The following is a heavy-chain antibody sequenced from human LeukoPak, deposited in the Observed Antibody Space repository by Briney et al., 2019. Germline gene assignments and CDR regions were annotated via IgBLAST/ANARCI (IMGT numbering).Heavy chain of an antibody. D-gene: IGHD4-23*01. CDR1: GFTFSSYA. V-gene: IGHV3-23*01. Sequence: PGASLRLSCAASGFTFSSYAMSWVRQAPGKGLEWVSAISGSGGSTYYADSVKGRFTIPRDNSKNTLYLQMNSLRAEDTAVYYCAKDGTVVTLYYFDYWGQGTLVTVSS. CDR2: ISGSGGST. CDR3: AKDGTVVTLYYFDY. J-gene: IGHJ4*02.